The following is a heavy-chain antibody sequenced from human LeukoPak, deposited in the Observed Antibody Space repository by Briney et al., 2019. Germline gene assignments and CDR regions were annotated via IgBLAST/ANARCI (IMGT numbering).Heavy chain of an antibody. D-gene: IGHD6-13*01. CDR1: GFTFNRFN. J-gene: IGHJ4*02. CDR3: AKRHPTSWYVVDY. CDR2: IKSSGDSI. Sequence: PGGSLRLSCAASGFTFNRFNMNWVRQAPGKGLEWISYIKSSGDSIYYAASVRGRFTISRDNVKNLLYLQMNSLRAEDTAVYYCAKRHPTSWYVVDYWGQGTLVTVSS. V-gene: IGHV3-48*01.